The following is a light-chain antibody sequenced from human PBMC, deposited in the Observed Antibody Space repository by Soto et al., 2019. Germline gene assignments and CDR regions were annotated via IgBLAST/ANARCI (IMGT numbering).Light chain of an antibody. CDR3: QQRSNWPPIT. CDR2: DAS. J-gene: IGKJ5*01. V-gene: IGKV3-11*01. Sequence: EIVLTQSPATLSLSPGERATLSCRASQSVSSYLAWYQQKPGQAPRLLIYDASNRATGIPARFSGSGSGTDFNDTISGLEPEDFAVYYCQQRSNWPPITFGQGTRLEIK. CDR1: QSVSSY.